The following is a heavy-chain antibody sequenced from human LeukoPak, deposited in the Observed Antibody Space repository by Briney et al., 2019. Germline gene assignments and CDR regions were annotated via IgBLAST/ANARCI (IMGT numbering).Heavy chain of an antibody. CDR1: GFTFSSYS. CDR2: ISSSSSTI. J-gene: IGHJ3*02. V-gene: IGHV3-48*02. D-gene: IGHD2-15*01. Sequence: GRSLRLSCAASGFTFSSYSMNWVRQAPGKGLEWVSYISSSSSTIYYADSVKGRFTISRDNAKNSLYLQMNSLRDEDTAVYYCAREREDIVVVVAASRDAFDIWGQGTMVTVSS. CDR3: AREREDIVVVVAASRDAFDI.